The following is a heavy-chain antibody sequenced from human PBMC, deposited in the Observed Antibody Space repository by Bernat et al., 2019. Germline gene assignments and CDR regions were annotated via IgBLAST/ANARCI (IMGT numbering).Heavy chain of an antibody. J-gene: IGHJ4*02. CDR3: ARHMTTLLTGRTAAFDY. V-gene: IGHV3-7*03. CDR1: GFTFSTYW. Sequence: EVQLVESGGGLVQPGGSLRLSCAASGFTFSTYWMSWVRQAPGKGLEWVANIKQDGSEKYSVDSVKGRFTISRDNAKNSLYLQMNSLRAEDTAVYYCARHMTTLLTGRTAAFDYWGQGTLVTVSS. D-gene: IGHD4-23*01. CDR2: IKQDGSEK.